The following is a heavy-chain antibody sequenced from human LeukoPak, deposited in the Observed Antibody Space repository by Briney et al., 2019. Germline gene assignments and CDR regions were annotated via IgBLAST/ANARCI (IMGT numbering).Heavy chain of an antibody. CDR1: GFTFSSYG. CDR2: ISSDGRTT. D-gene: IGHD2-2*01. V-gene: IGHV3-30*03. CDR3: AREDIVVVPVAVGFYGLDV. J-gene: IGHJ6*02. Sequence: GRSLRLSCAGSGFTFSSYGIHWVRQAPGKGLEWVAVISSDGRTTYYADSVKGRFTISRDNSKNTLYVQMNSLRVEDTAVYYCAREDIVVVPVAVGFYGLDVWGQGTTVTVSS.